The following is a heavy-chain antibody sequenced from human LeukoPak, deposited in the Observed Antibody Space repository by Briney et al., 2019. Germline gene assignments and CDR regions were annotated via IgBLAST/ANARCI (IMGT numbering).Heavy chain of an antibody. J-gene: IGHJ6*02. V-gene: IGHV5-51*01. CDR2: IYPGDSDT. D-gene: IGHD6-19*01. CDR1: GYSFTSYW. Sequence: KPGESLKISCKGSGYSFTSYWIGWVRQMPGKGLEWMGIIYPGDSDTRYSPSFQGQVTISADKSISTAYLQWSSLKASDTAMYYCAREGSGWTSTNYYYYGMDVRGQGTTVTVSS. CDR3: AREGSGWTSTNYYYYGMDV.